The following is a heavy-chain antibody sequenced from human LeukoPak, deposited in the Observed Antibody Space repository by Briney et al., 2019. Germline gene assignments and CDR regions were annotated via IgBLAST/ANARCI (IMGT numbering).Heavy chain of an antibody. CDR1: GYTFTSYY. V-gene: IGHV1-46*01. Sequence: ASVKVSCTASGYTFTSYYMHWVRQAPGEGLEWMGIINPSGGSTSYAQKCQGRVTMTRDTSTCTVYRERRGLRSEDTAVYYCARDRRGGAFDIWGQGTMVSVSS. J-gene: IGHJ3*02. D-gene: IGHD3-10*01. CDR3: ARDRRGGAFDI. CDR2: INPSGGST.